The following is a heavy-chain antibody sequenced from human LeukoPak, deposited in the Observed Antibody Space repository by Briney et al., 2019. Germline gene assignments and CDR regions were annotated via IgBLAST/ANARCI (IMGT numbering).Heavy chain of an antibody. Sequence: ASVKVSCKASGYTFTSYYMHWVRQAPGHGLKWMGIINPSGGSTSYAQKFQGRVTMTRDMSTSTVYMELSSLRSEDTAVYYCARSYCGGDCYPQAYYFGYWGQGTLVTVSS. V-gene: IGHV1-46*01. J-gene: IGHJ4*02. CDR1: GYTFTSYY. D-gene: IGHD2-21*02. CDR2: INPSGGST. CDR3: ARSYCGGDCYPQAYYFGY.